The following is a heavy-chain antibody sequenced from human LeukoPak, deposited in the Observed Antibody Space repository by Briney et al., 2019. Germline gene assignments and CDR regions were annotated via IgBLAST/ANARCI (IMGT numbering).Heavy chain of an antibody. CDR1: GGSISSSDYY. J-gene: IGHJ4*02. V-gene: IGHV4-39*01. CDR2: IYYSGNT. CDR3: ASHRRYTTGSEEFDY. D-gene: IGHD2/OR15-2a*01. Sequence: SDTLSLTCTVSGGSISSSDYYGAWIRQPPGKGLEGIGSIYYSGNTYYPPSLKTRVTISVHTHKNHFPLNLRSVTAADTAVFYCASHRRYTTGSEEFDYWGQGDLVTVS.